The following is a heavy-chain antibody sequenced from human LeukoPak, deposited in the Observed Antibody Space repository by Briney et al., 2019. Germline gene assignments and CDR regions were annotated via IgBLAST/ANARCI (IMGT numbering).Heavy chain of an antibody. V-gene: IGHV3-30*04. CDR1: GFTFSSYA. J-gene: IGHJ4*02. CDR2: ISYDGSNK. CDR3: ASILGYCSSTSCYASTPLPVDY. D-gene: IGHD2-2*01. Sequence: GGSLRLSCAASGFTFSSYAMHWVRQAPGKGLEWVAVISYDGSNKYYADSVKGRFTISRDNSKNTLYLQMNSLRAEDTAVYYCASILGYCSSTSCYASTPLPVDYWGQGTLVTVSS.